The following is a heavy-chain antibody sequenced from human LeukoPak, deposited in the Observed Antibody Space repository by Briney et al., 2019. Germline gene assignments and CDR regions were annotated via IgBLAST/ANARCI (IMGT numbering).Heavy chain of an antibody. CDR3: ARVESVGATADPSDY. J-gene: IGHJ4*02. Sequence: ASVKVSCKASGYTFTGYYMHWVRQAPGQGLEWMGWINTNTGNPTYAQGFTGRFVFSLDTSVSTAYLQISSLKAEDTAVYYCARVESVGATADPSDYWGQGTLVTVSS. CDR1: GYTFTGYY. CDR2: INTNTGNP. D-gene: IGHD1-26*01. V-gene: IGHV7-4-1*02.